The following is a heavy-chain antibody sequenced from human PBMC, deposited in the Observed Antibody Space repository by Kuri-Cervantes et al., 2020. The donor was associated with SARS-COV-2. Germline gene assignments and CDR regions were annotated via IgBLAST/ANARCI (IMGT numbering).Heavy chain of an antibody. CDR1: GFTFSNYA. J-gene: IGHJ6*03. CDR3: ARVAATRNYYYYYMDV. V-gene: IGHV3-30*07. CDR2: ISYDGSDK. Sequence: GESLKISCAASGFTFSNYAIHWVRQAPGKGLEWVALISYDGSDKNYADSVKGRFTISRDNAKNSLYLQMNSLRDEDTAVYYCARVAATRNYYYYYMDVWGKGTTVTVSS. D-gene: IGHD5-12*01.